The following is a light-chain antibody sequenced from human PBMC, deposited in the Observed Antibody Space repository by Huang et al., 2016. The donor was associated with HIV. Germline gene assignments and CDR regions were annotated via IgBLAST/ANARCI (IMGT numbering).Light chain of an antibody. CDR3: QQYNNWCT. CDR1: QSVRNN. V-gene: IGKV3-15*01. CDR2: GTS. J-gene: IGKJ5*01. Sequence: EIVMTQSPATLSVSPGERATLSCRASQSVRNNLAWYQQKPGQAPRLLTYGTSTRATGIPARFSGSGSGTQFTLTISSLQSEDFAVYYCQQYNNWCTFGQGTRLEIK.